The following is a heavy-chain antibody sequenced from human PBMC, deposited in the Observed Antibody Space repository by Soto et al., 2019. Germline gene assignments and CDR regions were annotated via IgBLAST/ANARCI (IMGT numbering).Heavy chain of an antibody. CDR1: GGSISSSDW. Sequence: QVQLQESGPGLVKPSGTLSLTCAVSGGSISSSDWWSWVRQPPGMGLEWIGEIYHSGDTNYNPSLKTRVTRPRDTSKNGFSLKLSSVTAADPAIYYCARVGILIGYIDYWGQGSPVTGSS. CDR3: ARVGILIGYIDY. CDR2: IYHSGDT. J-gene: IGHJ4*02. V-gene: IGHV4-4*02. D-gene: IGHD3-9*01.